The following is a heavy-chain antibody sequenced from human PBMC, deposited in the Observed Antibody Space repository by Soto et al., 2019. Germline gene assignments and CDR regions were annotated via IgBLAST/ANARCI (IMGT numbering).Heavy chain of an antibody. Sequence: QVQLQASGPGLVKPSGTLSLTCSVSGGSISSSNWWSWVRQPPGKGLEWIGEIYHSGSTNYNPSLKSRVTISVDKSKNQFSLKLSSVTAAATAVYYGAIDNRRRITMIVGYYGMDVWGQGTTVTVSS. CDR1: GGSISSSNW. CDR3: AIDNRRRITMIVGYYGMDV. V-gene: IGHV4-4*02. J-gene: IGHJ6*02. CDR2: IYHSGST. D-gene: IGHD3-22*01.